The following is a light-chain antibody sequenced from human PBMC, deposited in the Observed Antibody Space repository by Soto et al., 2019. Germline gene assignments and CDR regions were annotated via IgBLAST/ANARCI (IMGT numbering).Light chain of an antibody. V-gene: IGKV1-33*01. CDR3: QHCNSLPFT. J-gene: IGKJ5*01. Sequence: DIQMTQSPSSLSASVGYRVTISCQASQDISNSLNWYQQKPGKAPKLLIYDASNLETGVPSRFSGSGSRTDFTFTISSLQPEDIATYYCQHCNSLPFTFGQGTQLEIK. CDR2: DAS. CDR1: QDISNS.